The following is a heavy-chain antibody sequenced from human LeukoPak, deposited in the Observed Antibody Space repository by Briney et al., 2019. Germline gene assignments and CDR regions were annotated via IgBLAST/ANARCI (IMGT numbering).Heavy chain of an antibody. CDR2: INWNGGST. V-gene: IGHV3-20*04. CDR1: GFTFDDYG. J-gene: IGHJ6*04. CDR3: ARDNTPKDFWSGYSK. D-gene: IGHD3-3*01. Sequence: GGFLRLSCAASGFTFDDYGMSWVRQAPGKGLEWVSGINWNGGSTDYADSVKGRFSISRDNAKNSLYLQMNSLRAEDTALYYCARDNTPKDFWSGYSKWGKGTTVTVSS.